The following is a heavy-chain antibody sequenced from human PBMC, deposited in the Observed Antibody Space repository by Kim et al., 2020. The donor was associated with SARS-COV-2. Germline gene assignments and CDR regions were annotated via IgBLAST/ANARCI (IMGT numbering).Heavy chain of an antibody. V-gene: IGHV4-59*01. Sequence: SETLSLTCSVTGGSIGSYYWSWIRQPPGKGLEWIGYVYNRGSANYNSSLQSRVTISIDTSKDQIYLRLNAVTAADTAMYFCARSYDFNWGSYRYAFDVWGQGTIVTVSS. D-gene: IGHD3-16*02. CDR1: GGSIGSYY. J-gene: IGHJ3*01. CDR3: ARSYDFNWGSYRYAFDV. CDR2: VYNRGSA.